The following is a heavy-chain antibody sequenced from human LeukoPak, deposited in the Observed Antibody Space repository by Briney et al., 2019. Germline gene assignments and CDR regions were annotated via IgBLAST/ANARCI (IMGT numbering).Heavy chain of an antibody. CDR1: GYTFTSYY. J-gene: IGHJ3*01. Sequence: ASVKVSCKASGYTFTSYYMHWVRQAPGQGLEWMGIINPSGGSTSYAQKFQGTVSITADEFTDTAYMELSSLRSEDTAVYYCATGTSYRDSFDVWGQGTMVTVSS. V-gene: IGHV1-46*01. CDR3: ATGTSYRDSFDV. CDR2: INPSGGST. D-gene: IGHD3/OR15-3a*01.